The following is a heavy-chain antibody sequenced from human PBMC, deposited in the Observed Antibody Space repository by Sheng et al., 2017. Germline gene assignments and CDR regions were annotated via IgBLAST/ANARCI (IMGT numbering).Heavy chain of an antibody. D-gene: IGHD3-10*01. Sequence: EVQLVESGGGLIQDGGSLRLSCAASGFTVSSSYLSWVRQAPGKGLEWVSVIYSGVSTSYADSVKGRFTISXDNSKNTLYLQMNSLRAEDTAVYYCAKVGRSGDLECWGQGTLVTVSS. CDR3: AKVGRSGDLEC. V-gene: IGHV3-53*01. CDR1: GFTVSSSY. CDR2: IYSGVST. J-gene: IGHJ4*02.